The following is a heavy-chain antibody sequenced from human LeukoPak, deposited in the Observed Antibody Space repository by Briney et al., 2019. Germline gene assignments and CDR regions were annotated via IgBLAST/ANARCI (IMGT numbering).Heavy chain of an antibody. J-gene: IGHJ6*02. CDR3: AKDFGDFWSGYPEVYYYYGMDV. CDR2: ISYDGSNK. CDR1: GFTFSSYG. V-gene: IGHV3-30*18. D-gene: IGHD3-3*01. Sequence: GRSPRLSCAASGFTFSSYGMHWVRQAPGKGLEWVAVISYDGSNKYYADSVKGRFTISRDNSKNTLYLQMNSLRAEDTAVYYCAKDFGDFWSGYPEVYYYYGMDVWGQGTTVTVSS.